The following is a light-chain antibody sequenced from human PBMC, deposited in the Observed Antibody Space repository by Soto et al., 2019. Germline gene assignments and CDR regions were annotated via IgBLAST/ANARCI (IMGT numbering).Light chain of an antibody. J-gene: IGLJ1*01. CDR3: QSYDSSLSAYV. V-gene: IGLV1-40*01. CDR2: GNS. CDR1: SSNIGAGYD. Sequence: QSALAQPPSVSGAPGQKVTISCTGSSSNIGAGYDLHWYQQLPGTAPKLLLYGNSNRPSGVPDRFSGSKSGTSASLAITGLQAEDEADYCCQSYDSSLSAYVFGTATKLTVL.